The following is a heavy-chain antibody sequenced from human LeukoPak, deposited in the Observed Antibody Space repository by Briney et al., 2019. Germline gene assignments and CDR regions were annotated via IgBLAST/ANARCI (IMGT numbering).Heavy chain of an antibody. CDR3: ARSAGLVRGSEFSF. D-gene: IGHD6-19*01. CDR1: GGSITSHY. CDR2: IYYSGST. Sequence: SETLSLTCTVSGGSITSHYWNWIRQPPGKRLERIGYIYYSGSTSSNPSLKSRVTISVDTSRNQFSLKLGSVTAADTAVYYCARSAGLVRGSEFSFWGQGTLVTVSS. V-gene: IGHV4-59*11. J-gene: IGHJ4*02.